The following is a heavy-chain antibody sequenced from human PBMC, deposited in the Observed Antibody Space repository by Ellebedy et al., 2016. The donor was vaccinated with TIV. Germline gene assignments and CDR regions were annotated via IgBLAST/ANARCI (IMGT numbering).Heavy chain of an antibody. Sequence: GGSLRLSXAASGFTFTNHAMHWVRQAPGKGLEWVAVISYDGSNKNYTDSVKGRFTISRDNSKNTLYLQMSSLRPEDTAVYYCAKGDYSSTRNRFDPWGQGTLVTVSS. CDR1: GFTFTNHA. J-gene: IGHJ5*02. CDR2: ISYDGSNK. D-gene: IGHD6-13*01. CDR3: AKGDYSSTRNRFDP. V-gene: IGHV3-30*04.